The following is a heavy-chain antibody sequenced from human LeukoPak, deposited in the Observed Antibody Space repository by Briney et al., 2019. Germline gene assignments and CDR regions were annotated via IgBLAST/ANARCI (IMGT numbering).Heavy chain of an antibody. CDR3: ARDWCSGTSCPTGFDP. CDR1: GGSISSSSYY. Sequence: PSETLSLTCTVSGGSISSSSYYWGWIRQPPGKGLEWIGSIYYSGSTYYNPSLKSRVTISVDTSKNQFSLKLSSVTAADTAVYYCARDWCSGTSCPTGFDPWGQGTLVTVSS. V-gene: IGHV4-39*07. D-gene: IGHD2-2*01. CDR2: IYYSGST. J-gene: IGHJ5*02.